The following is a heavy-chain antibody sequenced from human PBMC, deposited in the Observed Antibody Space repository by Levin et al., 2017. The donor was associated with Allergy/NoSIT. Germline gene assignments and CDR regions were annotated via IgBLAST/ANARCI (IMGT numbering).Heavy chain of an antibody. CDR1: GFTFSSYG. V-gene: IGHV3-30*18. CDR2: ISYDGSNK. J-gene: IGHJ4*02. D-gene: IGHD3-22*01. CDR3: AKEAPWGYVLITPDFDY. Sequence: PGESLNIPCAASGFTFSSYGMHWVRQAPGKGLEWVAVISYDGSNKYYADSVKGRFTISRDNSKNTLYLQMNSLRAEDTAVYYCAKEAPWGYVLITPDFDYWGQGTLVTVSS.